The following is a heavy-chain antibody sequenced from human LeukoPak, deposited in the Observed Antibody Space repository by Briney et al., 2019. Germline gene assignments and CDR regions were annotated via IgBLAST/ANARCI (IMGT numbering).Heavy chain of an antibody. Sequence: GGSLRLSCAASGFTFSSYGMHWVRQAPGKGLEWVAVIWYDGSNKYYADSVKGRFTISRDNSKNTLYLRMNSLRAEDTAVYYCARDRGSSGYLRYWGQGTLVTVSS. CDR3: ARDRGSSGYLRY. CDR2: IWYDGSNK. J-gene: IGHJ4*02. CDR1: GFTFSSYG. V-gene: IGHV3-33*01. D-gene: IGHD3-22*01.